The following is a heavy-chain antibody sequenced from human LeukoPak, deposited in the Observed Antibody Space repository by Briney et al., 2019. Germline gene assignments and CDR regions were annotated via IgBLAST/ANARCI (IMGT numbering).Heavy chain of an antibody. CDR1: GFTFSSYA. V-gene: IGHV3-23*01. Sequence: GGSLRPSCAASGFTFSSYAMSWVRQAPGKGLEWVSAISGSGGSTYYADSVKGRFTISRDNSKNTLYLQMNSLRAEDTAVYYCAKAKHIVVVTAILDYWGQGTLVTVSS. CDR3: AKAKHIVVVTAILDY. CDR2: ISGSGGST. J-gene: IGHJ4*02. D-gene: IGHD2-21*02.